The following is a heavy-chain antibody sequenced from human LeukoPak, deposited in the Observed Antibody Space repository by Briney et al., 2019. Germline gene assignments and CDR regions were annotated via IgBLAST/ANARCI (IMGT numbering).Heavy chain of an antibody. V-gene: IGHV4-61*02. Sequence: PSETLSLTCTVSGGSISSATYYGNWIRQPAGKGLEWIGRIYTSGSTNYNPSLKSRVTISVDTSKNQFSLRLSSVTAADTAVYYCARVGSGYDYSWFDPWGQGTLVTVSS. J-gene: IGHJ5*02. CDR2: IYTSGST. CDR3: ARVGSGYDYSWFDP. CDR1: GGSISSATYY. D-gene: IGHD5-12*01.